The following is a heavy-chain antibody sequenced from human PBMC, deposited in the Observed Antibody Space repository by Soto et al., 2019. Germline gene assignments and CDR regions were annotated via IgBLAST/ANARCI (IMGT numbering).Heavy chain of an antibody. V-gene: IGHV4-59*01. CDR3: ARYSGTYYVY. Sequence: SETLSLTCTVSGGSISSYYWSWIRQPPGKGLEWIGFILHSVSTNYNPSLKSRVTISVDTSKNQFSLKLSSVTASDTAVYYCARYSGTYYVYWGQGTLVTVSS. D-gene: IGHD1-26*01. CDR1: GGSISSYY. CDR2: ILHSVST. J-gene: IGHJ4*02.